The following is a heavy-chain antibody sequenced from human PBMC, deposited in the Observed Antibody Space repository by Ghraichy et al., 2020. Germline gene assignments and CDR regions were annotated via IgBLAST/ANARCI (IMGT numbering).Heavy chain of an antibody. D-gene: IGHD2-15*01. CDR2: ISSSSSYI. J-gene: IGHJ6*02. Sequence: GGSLRLSCAASGFTFSSYSMNWVRQAPGKGLEWVSSISSSSSYIYYADSVKGRFTISRDNAKNSLYLQMNSLRAEDTAVYYCATLFGCSGGSCYYYYGMDVWGQGTTVTVSS. V-gene: IGHV3-21*01. CDR3: ATLFGCSGGSCYYYYGMDV. CDR1: GFTFSSYS.